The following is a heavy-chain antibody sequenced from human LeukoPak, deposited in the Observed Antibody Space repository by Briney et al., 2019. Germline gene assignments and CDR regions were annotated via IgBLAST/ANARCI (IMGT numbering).Heavy chain of an antibody. CDR3: AKYPASGGYFDY. Sequence: PGGSLRLSCAASGCTFSTYSMSWVRLASGKGLEWVSGISGSGANTYYADSVKGRFTISRDNSKNTLYLQMNSLRAEDTAVFYCAKYPASGGYFDYWGQGTLVTVSS. J-gene: IGHJ4*02. CDR2: ISGSGANT. V-gene: IGHV3-23*01. CDR1: GCTFSTYS. D-gene: IGHD6-13*01.